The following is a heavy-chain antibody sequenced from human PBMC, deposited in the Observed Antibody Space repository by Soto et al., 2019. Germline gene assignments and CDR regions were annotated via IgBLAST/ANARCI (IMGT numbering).Heavy chain of an antibody. V-gene: IGHV1-69*02. Sequence: QVQLVQSGAELKKPGSSVKVSCKASGDTFSFYTINWVRQAPGLGLEWMGRVNPILSMSNSAQNFQGRVTMTADKSTSTSYMELRSLRAEDTAFYYCATSYGSGYRAFDYWGQGALVTVSS. D-gene: IGHD3-10*01. J-gene: IGHJ4*02. CDR2: VNPILSMS. CDR1: GDTFSFYT. CDR3: ATSYGSGYRAFDY.